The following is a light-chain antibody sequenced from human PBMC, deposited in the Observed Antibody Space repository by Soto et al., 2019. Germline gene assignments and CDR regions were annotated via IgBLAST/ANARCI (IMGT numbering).Light chain of an antibody. Sequence: DIQMTQSPSSVAASVGDRVTLICRASQGVNRWLAWYQQKPGKAPKVLIYAASSLQSGVPSRFSGSGSGTDFTLTISSLQPEDFATYYCQQTNSFPRTFGQGTKVDIK. V-gene: IGKV1-12*01. J-gene: IGKJ1*01. CDR1: QGVNRW. CDR3: QQTNSFPRT. CDR2: AAS.